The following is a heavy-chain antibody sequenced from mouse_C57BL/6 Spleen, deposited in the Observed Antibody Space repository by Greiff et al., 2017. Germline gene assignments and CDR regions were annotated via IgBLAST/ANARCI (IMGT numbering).Heavy chain of an antibody. CDR1: GYTFTSYW. CDR2: IHPNSGST. CDR3: ADSYYGSSFLDAMDY. Sequence: QVQLQQPGAELVKPGASVKLSCKASGYTFTSYWMHWVKQRPGQGLEWIGMIHPNSGSTNYNEKFKSKATMTVDKSSSTAYMQLSSLTSEDSAVYYCADSYYGSSFLDAMDYWGQGTSGTVSS. D-gene: IGHD1-1*01. V-gene: IGHV1-64*01. J-gene: IGHJ4*01.